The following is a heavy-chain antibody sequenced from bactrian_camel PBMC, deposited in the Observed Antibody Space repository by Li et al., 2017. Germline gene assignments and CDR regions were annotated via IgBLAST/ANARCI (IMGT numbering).Heavy chain of an antibody. J-gene: IGHJ4*01. CDR3: GASRVIMTPTQALTTSSLFRF. D-gene: IGHD3*01. V-gene: IGHV3-2*01. CDR2: LYSDTSAT. CDR1: GFTFSFYY. Sequence: VQLVESGGGLVQPGGSLRLSCEASGFTFSFYYIGWVRQAPGKGMECVSSLYSDTSATYYADSVKGRFTISRDGTKNTVYPQMNKLKPEDTAMYYCGASRVIMTPTQALTTSSLFRFWGQGTQVTVS.